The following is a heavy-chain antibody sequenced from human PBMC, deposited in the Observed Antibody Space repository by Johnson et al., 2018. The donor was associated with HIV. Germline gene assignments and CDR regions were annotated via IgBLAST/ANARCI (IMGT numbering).Heavy chain of an antibody. D-gene: IGHD3-10*01. CDR2: ISWNSGSI. CDR1: GFTFDDCA. J-gene: IGHJ3*01. V-gene: IGHV3-9*01. CDR3: AKTRMGGILDAFDL. Sequence: VQLVESGGGLVQPGRSLRLSCAASGFTFDDCAMHWVRQAPGKGLEWVSGISWNSGSIGYADSVKGRFTLSRDNSKNTLDLQMNSLTIEDTAVFYCAKTRMGGILDAFDLWGQGTMVIVS.